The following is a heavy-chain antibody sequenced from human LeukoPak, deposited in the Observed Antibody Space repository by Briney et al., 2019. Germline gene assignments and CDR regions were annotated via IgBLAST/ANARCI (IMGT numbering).Heavy chain of an antibody. CDR3: AKDWFQVTSPAAFDI. V-gene: IGHV3-23*01. J-gene: IGHJ3*02. D-gene: IGHD2-2*01. CDR2: IIDNGGST. Sequence: CCVSAGSTFSSNYFRCVRHHPPERRLGVTAIIDNGGSTYYADSVKGRFTISRDNSKNALYLQLNSLRAEDTAVYYCAKDWFQVTSPAAFDIWGQGTMVTVSS. CDR1: GSTFSSNY.